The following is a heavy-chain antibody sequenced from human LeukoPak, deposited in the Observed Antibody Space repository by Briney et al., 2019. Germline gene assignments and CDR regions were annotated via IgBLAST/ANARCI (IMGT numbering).Heavy chain of an antibody. Sequence: GGSLRLSRAASGFMFSSYEMNWVRQAPGKGLEWVSSISTSGTSIYYADSVKGRFTVSRDNAKNSLYLQMNSLRAEDTAVYYCARDHHRRLYDSQARDTFDIWGQGTMVTVSS. CDR2: ISTSGTSI. V-gene: IGHV3-48*03. CDR3: ARDHHRRLYDSQARDTFDI. J-gene: IGHJ3*02. D-gene: IGHD3-22*01. CDR1: GFMFSSYE.